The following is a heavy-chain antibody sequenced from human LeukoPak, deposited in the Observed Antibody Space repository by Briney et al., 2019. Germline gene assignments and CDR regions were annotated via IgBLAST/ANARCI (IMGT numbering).Heavy chain of an antibody. J-gene: IGHJ4*02. V-gene: IGHV3-49*03. CDR3: ARDLGYCTNGVCHTRFDY. D-gene: IGHD2-8*01. Sequence: QPGGSLRLSCTASGFTFGDYAMSWFRQAPGKGLEWVGFIRSKAYGGTTEYAASVKGRFTISRDDSKSIAYLQMNSLKTEDTAVYYCARDLGYCTNGVCHTRFDYWGQGTLVAVSS. CDR2: IRSKAYGGTT. CDR1: GFTFGDYA.